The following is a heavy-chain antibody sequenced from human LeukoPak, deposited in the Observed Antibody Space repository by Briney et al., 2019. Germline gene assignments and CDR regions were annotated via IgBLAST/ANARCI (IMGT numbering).Heavy chain of an antibody. V-gene: IGHV4-59*01. CDR2: IYYSGST. J-gene: IGHJ5*02. CDR3: ASNLRENWFDP. D-gene: IGHD3-3*01. Sequence: SETLSLTCTVSRGSISRYYWSWIRQPPGKGLEWIGYIYYSGSTNYNPSLKSRVTISVDTSKNQFSLKLSSVTAADTAVYYCASNLRENWFDPWGQGTLVTVSS. CDR1: RGSISRYY.